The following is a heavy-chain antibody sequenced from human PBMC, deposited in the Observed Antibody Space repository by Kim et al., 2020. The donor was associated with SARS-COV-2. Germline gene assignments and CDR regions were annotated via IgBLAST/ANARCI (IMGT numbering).Heavy chain of an antibody. V-gene: IGHV4-39*01. CDR3: ARAGYCTNGVCYEFDY. J-gene: IGHJ4*02. D-gene: IGHD2-8*01. Sequence: PSLKSRGTISVDTSKNQFSLKLSSVTAADTAVYYCARAGYCTNGVCYEFDYWGQGTLVTVSS.